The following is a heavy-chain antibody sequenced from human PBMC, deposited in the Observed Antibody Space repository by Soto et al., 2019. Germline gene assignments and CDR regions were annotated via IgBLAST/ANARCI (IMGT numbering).Heavy chain of an antibody. CDR2: VCPGGRT. Sequence: QVRLQQWGAGLVRPSETLSLTCAVYGGSFNNYCWSWIRQPPGKGLEWSGEVCPGGRTNYSPTLMREVRIAVERSKNQFSHRLTSVTVAATAVYYCARRDYGQYDAYNWFDPWGQGNLVIVAS. CDR1: GGSFNNYC. V-gene: IGHV4-34*02. CDR3: ARRDYGQYDAYNWFDP. D-gene: IGHD3-10*01. J-gene: IGHJ5*02.